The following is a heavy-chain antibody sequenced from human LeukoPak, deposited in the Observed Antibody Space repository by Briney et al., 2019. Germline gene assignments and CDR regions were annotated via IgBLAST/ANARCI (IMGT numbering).Heavy chain of an antibody. CDR3: ARVIHSYDYYYYMDV. V-gene: IGHV4-4*07. J-gene: IGHJ6*03. D-gene: IGHD5-18*01. Sequence: SETLSLTCTVSGGSISRYYWSWIRQPAGKGLEWIGRIYTSGSTNYNPSLTSRVTMSVDTSKNQFSLKLSSVTAADTAVYYCARVIHSYDYYYYMDVWGKGTTVTVSS. CDR2: IYTSGST. CDR1: GGSISRYY.